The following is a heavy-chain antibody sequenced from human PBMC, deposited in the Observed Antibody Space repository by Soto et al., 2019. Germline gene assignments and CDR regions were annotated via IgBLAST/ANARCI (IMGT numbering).Heavy chain of an antibody. Sequence: QVQLVQSGAEVKKPGSSVKVSCKASGGTFSSYAISWVRQAPGQGLEWMGGIIPIFGTANYAQKFQGRVTITADKSTGTAYMELSILRAEDTAVYYGARDPEESVGATPWFDPWGQGTLVTVSS. CDR2: IIPIFGTA. CDR1: GGTFSSYA. J-gene: IGHJ5*02. V-gene: IGHV1-69*06. D-gene: IGHD1-26*01. CDR3: ARDPEESVGATPWFDP.